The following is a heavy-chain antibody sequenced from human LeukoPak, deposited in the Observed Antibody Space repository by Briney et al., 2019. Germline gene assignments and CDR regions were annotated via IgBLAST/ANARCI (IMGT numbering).Heavy chain of an antibody. CDR2: ISDSSRHI. D-gene: IGHD4-17*01. J-gene: IGHJ4*02. CDR1: GFTFSRYS. CDR3: ARAYTNGDYLDY. Sequence: PGGSLRLSCAASGFTFSRYSVNWVRQAPGKGLEWVSCISDSSRHIYYADLVKGRFTISRDNAKSSASPQMNSLGVDDTAVYYCARAYTNGDYLDYWGQGTLVTVSS. V-gene: IGHV3-21*01.